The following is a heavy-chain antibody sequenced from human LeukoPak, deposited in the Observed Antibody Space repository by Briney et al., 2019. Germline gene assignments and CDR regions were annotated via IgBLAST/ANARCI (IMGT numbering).Heavy chain of an antibody. D-gene: IGHD4-17*01. CDR2: FDPEDGET. J-gene: IGHJ4*02. Sequence: ASGKVSCKVSGYTLTELSMHWVRQAPGKGLEWMGGFDPEDGETIYAQKFQGRVTMTEDTSTDTAYMELSSLRSEDTAVYYCATDPLYGDYLSAVYWGQGTLVTVSS. CDR1: GYTLTELS. CDR3: ATDPLYGDYLSAVY. V-gene: IGHV1-24*01.